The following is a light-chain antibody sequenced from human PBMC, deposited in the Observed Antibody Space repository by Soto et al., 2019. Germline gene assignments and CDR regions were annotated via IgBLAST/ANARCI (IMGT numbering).Light chain of an antibody. V-gene: IGKV1-27*01. Sequence: DIQMTQSPSSLSASVGDRVTITCRASQGISNYLAWYQQKPGKVPKLLIYAASTMPSGLPSRFSGSGSGTDFTLTISSLQPEDVATYYCQKYNSAPYTFGQGTKLEIK. CDR3: QKYNSAPYT. J-gene: IGKJ2*01. CDR2: AAS. CDR1: QGISNY.